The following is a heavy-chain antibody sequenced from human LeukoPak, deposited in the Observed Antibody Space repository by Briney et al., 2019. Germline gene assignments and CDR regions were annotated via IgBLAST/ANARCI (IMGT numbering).Heavy chain of an antibody. CDR3: ARPYDFWSGYSSGYFDY. D-gene: IGHD3-3*01. CDR1: GYTFTGYY. V-gene: IGHV1-2*02. J-gene: IGHJ4*02. Sequence: ASVKVSCKASGYTFTGYYIHWVRQAPGQGLEWMGWINPNSGGTNYAQKFQGRVTMTRDTSISTAYMELSRLRSDDTAVYYCARPYDFWSGYSSGYFDYWGQGTLVTVSS. CDR2: INPNSGGT.